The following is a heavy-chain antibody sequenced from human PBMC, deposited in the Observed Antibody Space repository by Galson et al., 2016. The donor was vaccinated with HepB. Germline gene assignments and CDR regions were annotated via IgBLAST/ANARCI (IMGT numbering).Heavy chain of an antibody. Sequence: SLRLSCAASGFIVSDYWVHWVRQPPGKGLVWVSRISPDGTGTAYADSVKGRFTISRDNAKNTLYLQMNSLRAEDTAVYFCAAHKRQRVSDYEDYWGQGILVSVSS. D-gene: IGHD6-25*01. CDR1: GFIVSDYW. J-gene: IGHJ4*02. CDR3: AAHKRQRVSDYEDY. CDR2: ISPDGTGT. V-gene: IGHV3-74*01.